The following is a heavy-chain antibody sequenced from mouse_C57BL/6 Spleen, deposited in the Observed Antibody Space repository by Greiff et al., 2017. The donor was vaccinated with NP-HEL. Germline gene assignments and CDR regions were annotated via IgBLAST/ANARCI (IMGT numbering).Heavy chain of an antibody. Sequence: EVQLVESGGGLVQPKGSLKLSCAASGFTFNTYAMHWVRQAPGKGLEWVARIRSKSSNYATYYADSVKDRFTISRDDSQSMLYLQMNNLKTEDTAMYYCVRPNYYGSSYGYFDVWGTGTTVTVSS. CDR2: IRSKSSNYAT. CDR3: VRPNYYGSSYGYFDV. V-gene: IGHV10-3*01. D-gene: IGHD1-1*01. J-gene: IGHJ1*03. CDR1: GFTFNTYA.